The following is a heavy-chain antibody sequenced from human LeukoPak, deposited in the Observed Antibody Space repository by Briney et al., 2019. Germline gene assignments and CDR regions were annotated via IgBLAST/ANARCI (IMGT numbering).Heavy chain of an antibody. CDR2: IYYSGST. V-gene: IGHV4-59*01. Sequence: SETLSLTCTVSGGSISSYYWSWIRQPPGKGLEWIGYIYYSGSTNYNPPLKSRVTISVDTSKNQFSLKLSSVTAADTAVYYCARGEQWLVFDYWGQGTLVTVSS. D-gene: IGHD6-19*01. CDR3: ARGEQWLVFDY. J-gene: IGHJ4*02. CDR1: GGSISSYY.